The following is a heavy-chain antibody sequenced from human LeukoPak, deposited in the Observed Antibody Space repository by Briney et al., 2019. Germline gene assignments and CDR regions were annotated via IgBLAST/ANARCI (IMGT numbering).Heavy chain of an antibody. D-gene: IGHD6-19*01. CDR3: ASRPYSSGWIDY. J-gene: IGHJ4*02. V-gene: IGHV4-39*07. CDR1: GGSISSSSYY. Sequence: SETLSLTCTVSGGSISSSSYYWGWIRQPPGKGLEWIGSIYYSGSTYYNPSLKSRVTISVDTSKNQFSLKLSSVTAADTAVYYCASRPYSSGWIDYWGQGTLVTVSS. CDR2: IYYSGST.